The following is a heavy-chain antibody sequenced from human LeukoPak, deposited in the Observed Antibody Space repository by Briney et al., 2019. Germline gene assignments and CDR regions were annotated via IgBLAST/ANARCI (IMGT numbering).Heavy chain of an antibody. J-gene: IGHJ4*02. CDR1: GGSISSGGYY. D-gene: IGHD3-16*01. CDR2: IYYSGST. CDR3: AGDWGRAYYFAD. V-gene: IGHV4-31*03. Sequence: PSQTLSLTCTVSGGSISSGGYYWSWIRQHPGKGLEWIGYIYYSGSTYYNPSLTSRVTISVDTSKNQFSLRLSSVTPADKSVYYCAGDWGRAYYFADWGRETLVTVSS.